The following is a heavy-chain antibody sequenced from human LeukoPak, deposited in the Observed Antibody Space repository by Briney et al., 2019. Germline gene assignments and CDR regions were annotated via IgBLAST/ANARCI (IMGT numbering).Heavy chain of an antibody. CDR2: INHSGST. D-gene: IGHD6-19*01. CDR3: GRPRYSSGALLY. CDR1: GGSFSGYY. V-gene: IGHV4-34*01. Sequence: SETLSLTCAVYGGSFSGYYWSWIRQPPGKGLEWIGEINHSGSTNYNPSLKSRVTISVDTSKNQFSLKLSSVTAADTAVYYCGRPRYSSGALLYWGQGTLVTVSS. J-gene: IGHJ4*02.